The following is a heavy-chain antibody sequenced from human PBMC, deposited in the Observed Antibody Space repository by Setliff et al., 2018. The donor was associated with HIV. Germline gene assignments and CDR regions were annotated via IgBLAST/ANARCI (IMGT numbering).Heavy chain of an antibody. J-gene: IGHJ6*03. V-gene: IGHV3-21*01. CDR2: ITSSSNYI. D-gene: IGHD3-9*01. Sequence: GSLRLSCAASGFTFSSYSMNWVRQAPGKGLEWVSSITSSSNYIYYADSVKGRFTISRDNAKNSLYLQMNSLRAEDTAMYYCARDRRRYDIVTLHYMDVWGKGTTVTVSS. CDR3: ARDRRRYDIVTLHYMDV. CDR1: GFTFSSYS.